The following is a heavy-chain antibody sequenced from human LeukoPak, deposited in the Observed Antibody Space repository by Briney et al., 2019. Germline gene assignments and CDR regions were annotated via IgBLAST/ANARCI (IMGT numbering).Heavy chain of an antibody. CDR2: IYYSGST. V-gene: IGHV4-59*12. Sequence: SETLSLTCTVSGGSISSYYWSWIRQPPGKGLEWIGYIYYSGSTNYNPSLKSRVTISVDTSKNQFSLKLSSVTAADTAVYYCARRPIAAAGTRPDYWGQGTLVTVSS. D-gene: IGHD6-13*01. CDR3: ARRPIAAAGTRPDY. J-gene: IGHJ4*02. CDR1: GGSISSYY.